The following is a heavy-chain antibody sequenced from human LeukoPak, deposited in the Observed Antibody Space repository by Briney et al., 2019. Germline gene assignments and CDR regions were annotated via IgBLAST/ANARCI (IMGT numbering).Heavy chain of an antibody. CDR2: INHSGST. CDR3: AKDPLRLEATTNDPVDY. D-gene: IGHD5-12*01. V-gene: IGHV4-34*01. Sequence: MSSETLSLTCAVYGGSFSGYYWTWIRQPPGKGLEWIGEINHSGSTNYNTSLKSRVTISVDTSKNQFSLKLSSVTAADTAVYYCAKDPLRLEATTNDPVDYWGQGTLVTVSS. J-gene: IGHJ4*02. CDR1: GGSFSGYY.